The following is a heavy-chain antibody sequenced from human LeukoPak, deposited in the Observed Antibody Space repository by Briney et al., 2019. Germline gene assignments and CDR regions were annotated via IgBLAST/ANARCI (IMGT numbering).Heavy chain of an antibody. CDR1: GFTFSSYA. Sequence: PGGSLRLSRAASGFTFSSYAMHWVRQAPGKGLEWVAVISYDGSNKYYADSVKGRFTISRDNSKNTLYLQMNSLRAEDTAVYYCARELKDYVSFDYWGQGTLVTVSS. CDR3: ARELKDYVSFDY. V-gene: IGHV3-30-3*01. J-gene: IGHJ4*02. CDR2: ISYDGSNK. D-gene: IGHD3-10*02.